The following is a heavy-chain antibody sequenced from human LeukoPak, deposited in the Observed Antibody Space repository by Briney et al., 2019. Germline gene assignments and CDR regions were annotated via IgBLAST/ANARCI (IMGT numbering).Heavy chain of an antibody. D-gene: IGHD6-6*01. CDR2: ILSSGDT. Sequence: GGSLRLSCAASGFTFANYDMHWVRQVTGEGLEWVSNILSSGDTQYSGYAKGRFTISRENDKNSLYLQMNTLRVEDTAVYYCARDLGGSSNGPSRMDVWGQGTTVIVSS. CDR1: GFTFANYD. CDR3: ARDLGGSSNGPSRMDV. V-gene: IGHV3-13*01. J-gene: IGHJ6*02.